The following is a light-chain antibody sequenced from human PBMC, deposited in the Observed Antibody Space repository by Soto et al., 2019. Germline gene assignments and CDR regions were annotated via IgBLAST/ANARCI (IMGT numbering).Light chain of an antibody. Sequence: AIRMTQSPSSFSASTGDRVTITCRALQGISSYLAWYQQKPGKAPKLQIYAASTLQSGFPSRFSGSGSGTDFTLTISCLQSEDFATYYCQQYYSYPYGFGQATKLEIK. V-gene: IGKV1-8*01. CDR1: QGISSY. J-gene: IGKJ2*03. CDR2: AAS. CDR3: QQYYSYPYG.